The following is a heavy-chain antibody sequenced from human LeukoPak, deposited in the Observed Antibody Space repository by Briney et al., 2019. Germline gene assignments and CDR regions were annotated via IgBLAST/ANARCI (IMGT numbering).Heavy chain of an antibody. CDR1: GFTFDDYA. CDR3: AKVGILTGYWTFDY. J-gene: IGHJ4*02. CDR2: ISGDGGST. V-gene: IGHV3-43*02. D-gene: IGHD3-9*01. Sequence: GGSLRLSCAASGFTFDDYAMHWVRQAPGKGLEWVSLISGDGGSTYYADSVKGRFTISRDNSKNSLYPQMNSLRTEDTALYYCAKVGILTGYWTFDYWGQGTLVTVSS.